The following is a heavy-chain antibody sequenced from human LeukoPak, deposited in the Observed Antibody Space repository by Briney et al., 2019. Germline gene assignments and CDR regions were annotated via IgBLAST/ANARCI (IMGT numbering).Heavy chain of an antibody. Sequence: KPSETLSLTCTVSGGSISSSSYYWGWIRQPPGKGLEWIGSIYYSGSTNYNPSLKSRVTISVDTSKNQFSLKLSSVTAADTAVYYCARLYYYDSSGYSYWYFDLWGRGTLVTVSS. J-gene: IGHJ2*01. CDR2: IYYSGST. CDR3: ARLYYYDSSGYSYWYFDL. CDR1: GGSISSSSYY. V-gene: IGHV4-39*07. D-gene: IGHD3-22*01.